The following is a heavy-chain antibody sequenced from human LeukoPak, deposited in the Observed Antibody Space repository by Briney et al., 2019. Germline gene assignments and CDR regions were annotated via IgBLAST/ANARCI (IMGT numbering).Heavy chain of an antibody. CDR3: ARGEGDIVVVVAATIDY. V-gene: IGHV1-2*02. CDR2: INPNSGGT. J-gene: IGHJ4*02. Sequence: ASVKVSCKASGYTFTGYYMHWVRQAPGQGLEWMGWINPNSGGTNYAQKFQGRVTMTRDTSISTAYMELSRLRSDDTAVYYCARGEGDIVVVVAATIDYWGQGTPATVSS. CDR1: GYTFTGYY. D-gene: IGHD2-15*01.